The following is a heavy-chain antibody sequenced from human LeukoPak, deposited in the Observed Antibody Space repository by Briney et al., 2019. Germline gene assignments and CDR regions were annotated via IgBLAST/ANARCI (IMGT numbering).Heavy chain of an antibody. J-gene: IGHJ4*02. V-gene: IGHV4-61*01. D-gene: IGHD2-2*01. CDR3: ARVPVAKTFDY. CDR1: GGSVSSNSYY. Sequence: SETLSLTCTVSGGSVSSNSYYWSWVRQPPGKGLEWIGFIDYTGSANYNPYLKSRVTISLDTSKNQFSVKVMSVTAADTAVYYCARVPVAKTFDYWGQGTLVTVSS. CDR2: IDYTGSA.